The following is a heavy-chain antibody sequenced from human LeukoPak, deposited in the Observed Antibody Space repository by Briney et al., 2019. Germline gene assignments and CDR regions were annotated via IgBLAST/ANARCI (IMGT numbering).Heavy chain of an antibody. CDR1: GGSISSYY. Sequence: KPSETLSLTCTVSGGSISSYYWSWIRQPPGKGLEWIGYIYYSGSTNYNPSLKSRVTISVDTSKNLFSLKLSSVTAADTAVYYCARRRIVPAASIYGMDVWGQGTTVTVSS. CDR3: ARRRIVPAASIYGMDV. V-gene: IGHV4-59*12. J-gene: IGHJ6*02. D-gene: IGHD2-2*01. CDR2: IYYSGST.